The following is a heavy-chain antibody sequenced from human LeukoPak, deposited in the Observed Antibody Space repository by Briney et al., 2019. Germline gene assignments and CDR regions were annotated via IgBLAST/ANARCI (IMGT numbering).Heavy chain of an antibody. Sequence: ASVKVSCKVSGYTLTELSMHWVRQAPGKGLEWMGGFDPEDGETIYAQKFQGRVTMTEDTSTDTAYTELSSLRSEDTAVYYCATDPYYYDSSGYWGQGTLVTVSS. CDR2: FDPEDGET. V-gene: IGHV1-24*01. D-gene: IGHD3-22*01. CDR1: GYTLTELS. CDR3: ATDPYYYDSSGY. J-gene: IGHJ4*02.